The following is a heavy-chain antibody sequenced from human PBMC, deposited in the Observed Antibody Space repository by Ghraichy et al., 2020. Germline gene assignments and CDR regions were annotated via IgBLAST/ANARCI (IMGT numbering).Heavy chain of an antibody. J-gene: IGHJ4*02. CDR2: ISDDGTQT. V-gene: IGHV3-74*01. D-gene: IGHD1-26*01. CDR3: ARIIVGATGIDY. CDR1: GFTFSRYW. Sequence: GGSLRLSCAASGFTFSRYWMHWVRQTPGKGLVWVSRISDDGTQTNYADSVKGRFSISSDSAKNTLHLQMNSLRAGDTAVYFCARIIVGATGIDYWGQGTLVTVSS.